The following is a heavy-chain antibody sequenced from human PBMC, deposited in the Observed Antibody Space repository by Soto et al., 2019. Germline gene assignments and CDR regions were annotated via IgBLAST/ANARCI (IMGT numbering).Heavy chain of an antibody. CDR1: GFTFSHAW. CDR2: VSAGGDMT. CDR3: ARGDRGGSGSPASYYYSGLDV. J-gene: IGHJ6*02. Sequence: EVQLVESGGGLVKPGGSLRLSCAASGFTFSHAWMSWVRQAPGKGLEWVSSVSAGGDMTYYSDSVKGRFTISRDNSNNALFLQMNSLRIEDTGLYYCARGDRGGSGSPASYYYSGLDVWGQGTTVTVS. D-gene: IGHD3-10*01. V-gene: IGHV3-23*04.